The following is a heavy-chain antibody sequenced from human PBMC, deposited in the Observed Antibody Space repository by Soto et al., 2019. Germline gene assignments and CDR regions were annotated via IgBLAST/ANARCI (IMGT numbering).Heavy chain of an antibody. CDR2: MNPNSGNT. V-gene: IGHV1-8*01. Sequence: ASVKVSCKASGYXYTSYDINWVRQATGQGLEWMGWMNPNSGNTGYAQKFQGRVTMTRNTSISTAYMELSSLRSEDTAVYYCARLPGYCISTSCYQGEDYYYYYGMDVWGQGTTVTFSS. J-gene: IGHJ6*02. D-gene: IGHD2-2*01. CDR1: GYXYTSYD. CDR3: ARLPGYCISTSCYQGEDYYYYYGMDV.